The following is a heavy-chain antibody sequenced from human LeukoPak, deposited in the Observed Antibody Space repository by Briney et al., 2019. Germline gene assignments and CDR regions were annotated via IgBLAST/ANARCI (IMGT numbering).Heavy chain of an antibody. CDR1: GFTFDDYA. V-gene: IGHV3-9*01. J-gene: IGHJ4*02. D-gene: IGHD4/OR15-4a*01. CDR3: ARRAGAYSHPYDY. CDR2: ISWNSGSI. Sequence: GRSLRLSCAASGFTFDDYAMHWVRQAPGKGLEWVSGISWNSGSIGYADSVKGRFTISRDNSKNTLYLQMNSLRAEDTAVYYCARRAGAYSHPYDYWGQGTLVTVSS.